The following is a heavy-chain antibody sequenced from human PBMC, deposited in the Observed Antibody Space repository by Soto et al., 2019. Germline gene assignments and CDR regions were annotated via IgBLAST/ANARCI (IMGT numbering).Heavy chain of an antibody. Sequence: EVQLVESGGGLVQPGGSLRLSCAASGFTFSSYEMNWVRQAPGKGVEWVSYISSSGSTIYYADSVKGRFTISRDNAKNSLYLQMNSLRAEDTAVYYCATTLVVVKDAFDIWGQGTMVTVSS. CDR2: ISSSGSTI. CDR1: GFTFSSYE. J-gene: IGHJ3*02. D-gene: IGHD2-15*01. CDR3: ATTLVVVKDAFDI. V-gene: IGHV3-48*03.